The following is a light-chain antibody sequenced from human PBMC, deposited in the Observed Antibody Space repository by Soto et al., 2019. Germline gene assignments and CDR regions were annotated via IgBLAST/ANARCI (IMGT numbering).Light chain of an antibody. CDR1: QSVDSW. CDR3: QHYNPRM. CDR2: KAS. J-gene: IGKJ1*01. V-gene: IGKV1-5*03. Sequence: DIQMTQSPSTLSASIGDRVTITCRTSQSVDSWLAWYQQKPGKAPKLLIYKASSLQPGVPSRFSGSGSGTEFTLTISSLQPDDFSTYYCQHYNPRMFGQGTKVEIK.